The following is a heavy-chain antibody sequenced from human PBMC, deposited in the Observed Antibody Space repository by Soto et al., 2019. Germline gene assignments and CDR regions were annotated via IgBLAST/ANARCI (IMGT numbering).Heavy chain of an antibody. CDR2: IYYSGST. CDR3: ARVSRGYYYDSSGYYYFDY. V-gene: IGHV4-59*06. CDR1: GGSISSYY. Sequence: SETLSLTCTVSGGSISSYYWSWIRQHPGKGLEWIGYIYYSGSTYYNPSLKSRVTISVDTSKNQFSLKLSSVTAADTAVYYCARVSRGYYYDSSGYYYFDYWGQGTLVTVSS. J-gene: IGHJ4*02. D-gene: IGHD3-22*01.